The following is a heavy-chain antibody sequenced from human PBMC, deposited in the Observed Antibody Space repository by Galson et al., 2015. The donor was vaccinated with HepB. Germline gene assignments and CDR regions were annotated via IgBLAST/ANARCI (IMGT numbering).Heavy chain of an antibody. CDR1: GFTFSNYA. J-gene: IGHJ4*02. CDR2: LSSGGDNI. Sequence: SLRLSCAASGFTFSNYAINWLRQAPGKGLEGVSSLSSGGDNIYYADSVKGRFTISRDNSKDTLYLLMNSLRAEDTAIYYCAKMIGASGGRFDYWGQGTLVTVSS. D-gene: IGHD3-16*01. CDR3: AKMIGASGGRFDY. V-gene: IGHV3-23*01.